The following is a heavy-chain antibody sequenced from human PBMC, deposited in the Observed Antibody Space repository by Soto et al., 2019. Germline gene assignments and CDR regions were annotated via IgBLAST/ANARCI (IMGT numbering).Heavy chain of an antibody. Sequence: KPSETLSLTCTVSGGPMSEYFWSWIRQSPGKGLEWIGYVYYLGSTDYNPSLKSRVMISVDTSKRQFSLKLSSVTVADTAIYYCARDGYDGSGSPFPAYWGPGIQVTVSS. CDR1: GGPMSEYF. V-gene: IGHV4-59*01. CDR2: VYYLGST. D-gene: IGHD3-10*01. J-gene: IGHJ4*02. CDR3: ARDGYDGSGSPFPAY.